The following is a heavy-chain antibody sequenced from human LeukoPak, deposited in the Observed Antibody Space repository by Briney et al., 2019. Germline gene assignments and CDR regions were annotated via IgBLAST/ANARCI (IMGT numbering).Heavy chain of an antibody. CDR3: ARDYPYYDSIPLNYDDY. D-gene: IGHD3-22*01. V-gene: IGHV3-30-3*01. CDR2: ISYDGSNK. CDR1: GFAFSGSA. J-gene: IGHJ4*02. Sequence: GGSLRLSCAASGFAFSGSAMHWVRQAPGKGLEWVAVISYDGSNKYYADSVKGRFTISRDNSKNTLYLQMNSLRAEDTAVYYCARDYPYYDSIPLNYDDYWGQGTLVTVSS.